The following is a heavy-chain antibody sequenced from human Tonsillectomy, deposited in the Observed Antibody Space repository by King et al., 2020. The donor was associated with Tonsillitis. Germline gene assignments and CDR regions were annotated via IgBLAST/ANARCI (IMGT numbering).Heavy chain of an antibody. J-gene: IGHJ6*02. Sequence: VQLVESGGGLVQPGGSLRLSCAASGFTLSNYAMSWVRQAPGKGLEWVSVVGSGDGGTYYADSVKGRFIISRDSSKNTLFLQMDSLRAEETAIYYCAKFISGSKYFYYGMAVWGQGTTVTVSS. V-gene: IGHV3-23*04. CDR3: AKFISGSKYFYYGMAV. CDR2: VGSGDGGT. D-gene: IGHD2/OR15-2a*01. CDR1: GFTLSNYA.